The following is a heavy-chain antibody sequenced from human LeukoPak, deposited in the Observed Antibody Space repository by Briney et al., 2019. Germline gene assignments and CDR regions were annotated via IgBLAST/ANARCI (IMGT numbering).Heavy chain of an antibody. J-gene: IGHJ4*02. CDR2: IDWNGAST. CDR1: GFTFDDYA. Sequence: GGSLRFSCAASGFTFDDYAMSWVRQVAGQGLEWVSGIDWNGASTGYADSVKGRFTISRDNAKKSLYLQMNSLRAEDTALYYCARGSTMVSDYWGQGTLVTVSS. D-gene: IGHD3-10*01. CDR3: ARGSTMVSDY. V-gene: IGHV3-20*04.